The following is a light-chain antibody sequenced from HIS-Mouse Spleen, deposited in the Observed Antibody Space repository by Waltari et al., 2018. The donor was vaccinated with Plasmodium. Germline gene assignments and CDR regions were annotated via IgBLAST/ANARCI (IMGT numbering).Light chain of an antibody. Sequence: QSALTQPASVSGSPGQSITISCTGTSSDVGGYNYVSWYQQHPGKAPKLMIFDVSNRPPGVSNRFSGSKSGNTAFLTLSGLHAEDEADYYCSSYTSSSTLVFGGGTKLTVL. CDR2: DVS. CDR1: SSDVGGYNY. J-gene: IGLJ2*01. CDR3: SSYTSSSTLV. V-gene: IGLV2-14*03.